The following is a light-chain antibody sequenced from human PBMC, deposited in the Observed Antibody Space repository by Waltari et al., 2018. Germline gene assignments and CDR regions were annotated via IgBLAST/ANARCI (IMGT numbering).Light chain of an antibody. CDR3: QQSYSTPQM. CDR1: QTISSY. Sequence: DVQMTQSPSSLSASVGDRVTITCRASQTISSYLNWYQQRPGKAPKLLIYGAYSLQSGVPPRFSGSGSETDFTLTISSLQPEDFATYYCQQSYSTPQMFGQGTKVEIK. V-gene: IGKV1-39*01. CDR2: GAY. J-gene: IGKJ1*01.